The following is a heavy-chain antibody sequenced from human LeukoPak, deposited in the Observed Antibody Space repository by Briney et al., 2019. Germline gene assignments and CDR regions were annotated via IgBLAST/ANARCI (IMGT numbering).Heavy chain of an antibody. Sequence: PGGSLRLSCAASGFTFSDYYMSWIRQAPGKGLEWVSYISSSGSTIYYADSVKGRFTISRGNAKNSLYLQMNSLRAEDTAVYYCARDDWNYVYGFDPWGQGTLVTVSS. CDR1: GFTFSDYY. D-gene: IGHD1-7*01. J-gene: IGHJ5*02. CDR3: ARDDWNYVYGFDP. V-gene: IGHV3-11*04. CDR2: ISSSGSTI.